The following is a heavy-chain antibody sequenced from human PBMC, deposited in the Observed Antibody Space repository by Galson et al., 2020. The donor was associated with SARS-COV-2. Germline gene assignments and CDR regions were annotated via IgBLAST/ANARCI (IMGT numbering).Heavy chain of an antibody. D-gene: IGHD7-27*01. CDR2: ISYDGSNK. V-gene: IGHV3-30*04. CDR1: GFTFSSYA. Sequence: GGSLRLSCAASGFTFSSYAMHWVRQAPGKGLEWVAVISYDGSNKYYADSVKGRFTISRDNSKNTLYLQMNSLRAEDTAVYYCARDRVTNWGWIYWYFALWGRGTLVTVSS. CDR3: ARDRVTNWGWIYWYFAL. J-gene: IGHJ2*01.